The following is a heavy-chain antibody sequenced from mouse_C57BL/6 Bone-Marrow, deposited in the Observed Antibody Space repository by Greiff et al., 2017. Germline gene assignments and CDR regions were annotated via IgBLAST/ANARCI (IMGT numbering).Heavy chain of an antibody. CDR2: IHPNSGST. J-gene: IGHJ2*01. CDR3: ARSDYGSSYGY. V-gene: IGHV1-64*01. D-gene: IGHD1-1*01. CDR1: GYTFTSYW. Sequence: VQLQQPGAELVKPGASVKLSCKASGYTFTSYWMHWVKQRPGQGLEWIGLIHPNSGSTNYNEKFKSKATLTVDKSASTAYMQLSSMTSEDSAVYYCARSDYGSSYGYWGQGTTLTVSS.